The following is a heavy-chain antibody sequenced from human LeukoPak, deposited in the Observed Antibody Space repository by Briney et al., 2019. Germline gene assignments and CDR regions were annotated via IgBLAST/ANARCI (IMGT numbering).Heavy chain of an antibody. J-gene: IGHJ4*02. V-gene: IGHV3-7*01. CDR3: ARDWEMATINYFDY. CDR2: IKQDGSEK. D-gene: IGHD5-24*01. Sequence: GGSLRLSCAASGFTFSSYWMSWVRQAPGKGLEWVANIKQDGSEKYYADSVKGRFTISRDNSKNALYLQMNSLRVEDTAVYYCARDWEMATINYFDYWGQGTLVTVSS. CDR1: GFTFSSYW.